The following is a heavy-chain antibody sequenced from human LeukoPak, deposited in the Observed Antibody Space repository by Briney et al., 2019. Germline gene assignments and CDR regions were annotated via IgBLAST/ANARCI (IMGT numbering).Heavy chain of an antibody. CDR3: ARDPLPRYYGSGIGAFDI. Sequence: PGGSLRLSCAASGFTFSIYSMNWVRQAPGKGLEWVSYISSSSSTIYYADSVKGRFTISRDNAKNSLYLQMNSLRDEDTAVYYCARDPLPRYYGSGIGAFDIWGQGTMVTVSS. D-gene: IGHD3-10*01. J-gene: IGHJ3*02. CDR2: ISSSSSTI. V-gene: IGHV3-48*02. CDR1: GFTFSIYS.